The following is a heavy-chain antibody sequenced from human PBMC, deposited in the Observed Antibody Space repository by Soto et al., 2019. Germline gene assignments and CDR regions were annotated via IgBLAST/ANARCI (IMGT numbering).Heavy chain of an antibody. Sequence: ASVKVSCKASGYTFTSYGISWVRQAPGQGLEWMGWISAYNGNTNYAQKLQGRVTMTTDTSTSTAYMELRSLRSDDTAVYYCARDGQTIFGVVISWYYYGMDVWGQGTTVTVSS. CDR2: ISAYNGNT. J-gene: IGHJ6*02. CDR3: ARDGQTIFGVVISWYYYGMDV. V-gene: IGHV1-18*04. CDR1: GYTFTSYG. D-gene: IGHD3-3*01.